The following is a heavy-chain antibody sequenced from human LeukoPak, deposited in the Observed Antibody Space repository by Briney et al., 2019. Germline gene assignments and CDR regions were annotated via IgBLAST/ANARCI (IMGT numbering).Heavy chain of an antibody. CDR1: GFTFSSYE. CDR2: ISGSGNTI. CDR3: ARDKRVGATILDY. D-gene: IGHD1-26*01. V-gene: IGHV3-48*03. J-gene: IGHJ4*02. Sequence: PGGSLRLSCEVSGFTFSSYEMHWVRQPPGKGLEWLSYISGSGNTIYQADSVKGRFTVSRDNAKNSLYLQMNSLTAEDTAVYYCARDKRVGATILDYWGQGTLVTVSS.